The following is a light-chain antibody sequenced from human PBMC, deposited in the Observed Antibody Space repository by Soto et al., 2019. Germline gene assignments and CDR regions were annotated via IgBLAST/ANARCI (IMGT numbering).Light chain of an antibody. CDR2: DAS. Sequence: DIQMTQSPSSLSASVGDRVTITCQASQDISNYLNWYQQKPGKDPKLLIYDASNLETGVPSRFSGSGSGTDFTFTISSLQPGDIATYYCQQYDNLPLTFGGGTKVEIK. V-gene: IGKV1-33*01. CDR3: QQYDNLPLT. J-gene: IGKJ4*01. CDR1: QDISNY.